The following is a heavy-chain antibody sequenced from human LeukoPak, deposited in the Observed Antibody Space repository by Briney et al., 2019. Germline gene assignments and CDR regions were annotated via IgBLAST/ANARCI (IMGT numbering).Heavy chain of an antibody. CDR2: ISSHSGNT. J-gene: IGHJ4*01. D-gene: IGHD5-18*01. Sequence: ASVKVSCKASGYTFASYGITWVRQAPGQGLEWMGWISSHSGNTNYVQNLQGRVTMTTDTSTSTAYMELRSLRSDDTAVYYCVRGSADTPMAPIFYWGQGTLVAVSS. CDR3: VRGSADTPMAPIFY. CDR1: GYTFASYG. V-gene: IGHV1-18*01.